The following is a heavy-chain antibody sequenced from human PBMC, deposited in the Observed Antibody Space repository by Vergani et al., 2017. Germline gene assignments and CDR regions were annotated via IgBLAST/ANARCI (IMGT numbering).Heavy chain of an antibody. V-gene: IGHV3-30-3*01. CDR3: ARESSGWYSY. D-gene: IGHD6-19*01. CDR2: ISYDGSNK. Sequence: QVQLVESGGGVVQPGRSLRLSCAASGFTFSSYAMHWVRQAPGKGLEWVAVISYDGSNKYYADSLKGRFTISRDNSKNTLYLQMNSLRAEDTAVYYCARESSGWYSYWGQGTLVTVSS. CDR1: GFTFSSYA. J-gene: IGHJ4*02.